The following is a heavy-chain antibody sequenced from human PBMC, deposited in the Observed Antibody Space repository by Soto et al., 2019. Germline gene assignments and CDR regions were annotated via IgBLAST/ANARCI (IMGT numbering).Heavy chain of an antibody. J-gene: IGHJ3*02. CDR3: ARRVIGSSRAFDI. V-gene: IGHV3-23*01. CDR1: GFAFSSHP. CDR2: ISDGGDLT. Sequence: GGSLRLSCAASGFAFSSHPMSWVRQAPEKGLEWVAGISDGGDLTYNADSVRGRFTISRDNSRNTLYLQMNSLRAEDTAVYYCARRVIGSSRAFDIWGQGTMGTVSS. D-gene: IGHD3-10*01.